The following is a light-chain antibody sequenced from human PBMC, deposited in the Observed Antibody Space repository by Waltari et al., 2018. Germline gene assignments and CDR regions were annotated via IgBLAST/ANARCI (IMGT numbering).Light chain of an antibody. CDR2: KAS. Sequence: DIQMTQSPSTLSASVGDRVTITCRASQSISNLLAWYQQKPGKAPKYLISKASNLESGVPSRFSGSGSGTEFTPTISSLQPDDFASYYCQQYNGRFGQGTKVEMK. V-gene: IGKV1-5*03. CDR3: QQYNGR. J-gene: IGKJ1*01. CDR1: QSISNL.